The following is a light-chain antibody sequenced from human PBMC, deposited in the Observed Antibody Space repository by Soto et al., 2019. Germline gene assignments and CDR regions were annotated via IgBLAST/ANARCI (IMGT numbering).Light chain of an antibody. Sequence: PSTLSASVGDRVTITCRASQSISSWLAWYQQKPGKAPKLLIYKASSLESEVPSRFSGSGSGTEFTLTISSLQPDDFATYYCQQYSSYSRTFGQGTKVDIK. CDR1: QSISSW. J-gene: IGKJ1*01. CDR3: QQYSSYSRT. CDR2: KAS. V-gene: IGKV1-5*03.